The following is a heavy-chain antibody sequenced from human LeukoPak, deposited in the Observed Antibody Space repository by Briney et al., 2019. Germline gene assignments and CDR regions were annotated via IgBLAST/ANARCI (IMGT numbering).Heavy chain of an antibody. CDR2: IYYSGST. D-gene: IGHD3-10*01. J-gene: IGHJ3*02. CDR1: GGSISSYY. CDR3: ARQYDGSGSYDAFDI. V-gene: IGHV4-59*08. Sequence: SETLSLTCTVSGGSISSYYWSWIRQPPGKGLEWIGYIYYSGSTNYNPSLKSRVTISVDTSKNQFSLKLGSVTAADTAVYYCARQYDGSGSYDAFDIWGQGTMVTVSS.